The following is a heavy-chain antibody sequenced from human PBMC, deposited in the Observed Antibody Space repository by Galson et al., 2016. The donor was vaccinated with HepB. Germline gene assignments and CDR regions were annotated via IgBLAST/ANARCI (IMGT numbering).Heavy chain of an antibody. CDR2: IIPILGTT. D-gene: IGHD3-22*01. CDR3: AGGLYYDSSGYSP. Sequence: SCKASGGTFSNYAFSWVRQAPGQGLEWMGRIIPILGTTNYAQKFQGRVTITADKYTKTAYMELSSLRSEDTAVYYCAGGLYYDSSGYSPWGQGTLVTVSS. CDR1: GGTFSNYA. J-gene: IGHJ5*02. V-gene: IGHV1-69*04.